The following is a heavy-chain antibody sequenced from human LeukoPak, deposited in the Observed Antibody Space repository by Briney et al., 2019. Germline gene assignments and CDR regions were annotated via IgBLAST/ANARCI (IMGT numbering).Heavy chain of an antibody. CDR3: ARLRRNIANL. Sequence: SETLSLMCTASGDSISSSSYYWGWIRQPPGKGLEWIGSIYYSGSTYYNPSLKSRVTVSVDTSKNQFSLKLSSVTAADTAVYYCARLRRNIANLWGQGTLVTVSS. V-gene: IGHV4-39*01. D-gene: IGHD2/OR15-2a*01. J-gene: IGHJ5*02. CDR2: IYYSGST. CDR1: GDSISSSSYY.